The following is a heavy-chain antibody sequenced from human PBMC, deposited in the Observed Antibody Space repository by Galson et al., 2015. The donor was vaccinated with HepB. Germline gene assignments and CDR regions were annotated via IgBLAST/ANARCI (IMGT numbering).Heavy chain of an antibody. CDR1: GGSISSYY. CDR2: IYYSGST. V-gene: IGHV4-59*01. Sequence: SETLSLICTVSGGSISSYYWSWIRQPPGKGLEWLGYIYYSGSTNYNPSLKSRVTISVDTSKNQFSLKLRSVTAADTAVYYCARARSAMSIDYWGQGTLVTVSS. J-gene: IGHJ4*02. D-gene: IGHD2-2*01. CDR3: ARARSAMSIDY.